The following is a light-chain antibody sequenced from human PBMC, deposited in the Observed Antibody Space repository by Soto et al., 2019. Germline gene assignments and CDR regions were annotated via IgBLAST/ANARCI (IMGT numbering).Light chain of an antibody. CDR2: DAS. CDR3: QQYNDWPPKIT. J-gene: IGKJ5*01. Sequence: EIVLIQSQATLSLSPGERATLSCRASQSVGSSLAWYQQNPGQAPRLLIFDASNRATGIPVRFSGSGSGTDFTLTISSLEPEDFAVYYCQQYNDWPPKITFGQGTRLEIK. V-gene: IGKV3-11*01. CDR1: QSVGSS.